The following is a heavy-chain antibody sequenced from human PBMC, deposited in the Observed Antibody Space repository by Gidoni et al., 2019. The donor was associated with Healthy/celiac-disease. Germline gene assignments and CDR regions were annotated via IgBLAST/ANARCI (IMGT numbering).Heavy chain of an antibody. CDR3: ARDPRYCSSTSCPPDV. V-gene: IGHV1-69*01. D-gene: IGHD2-2*01. CDR2: IIPIFGTA. J-gene: IGHJ6*02. CDR1: GGTFSSSA. Sequence: QVQLVQSGAEVKKPGSSVKVSCKASGGTFSSSAISWVRQAPGQGLEWMGGIIPIFGTANYAQKFQGRVTITADESTSTAYMELSSLRSEDTAVYYCARDPRYCSSTSCPPDVWGQGTTVTVSS.